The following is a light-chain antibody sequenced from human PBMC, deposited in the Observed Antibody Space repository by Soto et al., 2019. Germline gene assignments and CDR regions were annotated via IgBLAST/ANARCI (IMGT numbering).Light chain of an antibody. V-gene: IGKV1-5*01. CDR3: QQSYSYPWT. CDR2: DAS. CDR1: QSISSW. Sequence: DIQLTQSPSTLSASVGDRVTITCRASQSISSWLAWYQQKPGKAPKLLIYDASSLESGVPSSFTGSGSGTAFTLTISSLQPEDFPTYFCQQSYSYPWTFGQGTKVDI. J-gene: IGKJ1*01.